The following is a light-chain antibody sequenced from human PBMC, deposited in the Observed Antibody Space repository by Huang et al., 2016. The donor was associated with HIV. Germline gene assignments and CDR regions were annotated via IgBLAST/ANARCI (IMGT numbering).Light chain of an antibody. V-gene: IGKV3-15*01. J-gene: IGKJ1*01. CDR3: HQYNNWPPWT. Sequence: EIVMTQSPATLSVSPGERATLSCRASQSVSSNLAWYQQKPGQAPRLLLYGESTRATGIPARFSGSGSGTEFTLTISSLQSEDFAVYYCHQYNNWPPWTFGQGTKVEIK. CDR1: QSVSSN. CDR2: GES.